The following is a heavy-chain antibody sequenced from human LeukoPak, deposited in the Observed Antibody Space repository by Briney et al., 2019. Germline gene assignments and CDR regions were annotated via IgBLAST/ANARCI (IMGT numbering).Heavy chain of an antibody. CDR3: ARDGAPVVPAARRGHGMDV. CDR2: IYTSGST. D-gene: IGHD2-2*01. J-gene: IGHJ6*02. V-gene: IGHV4-4*07. CDR1: GGSISSYY. Sequence: PSETPSLTCTVSGGSISSYYWSWIRQPAGKGLEWIGRIYTSGSTNYNPSLKSRVTMSVDTSKNQFSLKLSSVTAADTAVYYCARDGAPVVPAARRGHGMDVWGQGTTVTVSS.